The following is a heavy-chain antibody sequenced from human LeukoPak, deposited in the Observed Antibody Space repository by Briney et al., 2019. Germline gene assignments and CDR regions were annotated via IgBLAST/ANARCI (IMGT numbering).Heavy chain of an antibody. D-gene: IGHD5-12*01. Sequence: GASVKVSCKASGFTFTSYVFTWVRQAPGQGLEWMGWISAYVGHTDYAQKLQGRVTLTTDTSTSTAYMELRSLRSDDTAVYFFARARVASHPFYYYAMDVWGQGTTVTVSS. CDR3: ARARVASHPFYYYAMDV. CDR1: GFTFTSYV. J-gene: IGHJ6*02. CDR2: ISAYVGHT. V-gene: IGHV1-18*01.